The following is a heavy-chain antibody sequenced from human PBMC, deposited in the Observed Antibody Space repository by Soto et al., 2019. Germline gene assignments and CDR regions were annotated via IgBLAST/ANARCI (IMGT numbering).Heavy chain of an antibody. V-gene: IGHV1-69*01. CDR3: ARDLSSDSTGFRGYDL. CDR2: CIPIFVSA. D-gene: IGHD3-10*01. CDR1: GGTVSSYA. Sequence: QVHLVQSGAEVKKAGSSVKVSCKASGGTVSSYAITWVRQAPGKGLEWMGDCIPIFVSAHYAQKFQGRVTITAYESTSTAYMELSGLRSEDTAIYYCARDLSSDSTGFRGYDLWGQGTLVTVSS. J-gene: IGHJ4*02.